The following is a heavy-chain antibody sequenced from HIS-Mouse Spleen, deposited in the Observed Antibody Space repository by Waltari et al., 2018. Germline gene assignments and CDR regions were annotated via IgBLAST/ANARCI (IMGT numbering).Heavy chain of an antibody. Sequence: QLQLQESGPGLVKPSETLSLTCTVSGGSISSSSYYWGWIRQPPGKGLEWIGSIYYRGSTSYNPSLKSRVTISVETSKNQFSLKLSSVTAADTAVYYCAREIPYSSSWYDWYFDLWGRGTLVTVSS. D-gene: IGHD6-13*01. CDR2: IYYRGST. J-gene: IGHJ2*01. V-gene: IGHV4-39*07. CDR1: GGSISSSSYY. CDR3: AREIPYSSSWYDWYFDL.